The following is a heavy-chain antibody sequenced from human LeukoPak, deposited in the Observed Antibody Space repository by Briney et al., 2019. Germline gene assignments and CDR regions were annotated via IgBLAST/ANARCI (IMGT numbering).Heavy chain of an antibody. CDR1: GYTFTSYG. V-gene: IGHV1-18*01. Sequence: ASMKVSCKASGYTFTSYGISWVRQAPGQGLEWMGWISAYNGNTNYAQKLQGRVTMTTDTSTSTAYMELRSLRSDDTAVYYCAREGSDCSGGSCYSVYYFDYWGQGTLVTVSS. J-gene: IGHJ4*02. CDR2: ISAYNGNT. D-gene: IGHD2-15*01. CDR3: AREGSDCSGGSCYSVYYFDY.